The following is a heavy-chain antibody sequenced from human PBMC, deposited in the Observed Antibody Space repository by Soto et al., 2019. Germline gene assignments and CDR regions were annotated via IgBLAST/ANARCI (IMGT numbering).Heavy chain of an antibody. Sequence: EVQLLESGGGLVQPGGSLRLSCVASGFTFTTYGMNWVRQAPGKGLEWVSGIRASGDSTFNADSVKGRFTISRDNSKNTLYLQMNSLRAEDTAVYYCAKDLLQWLVVGHDAFDIWGQGTMVTVSS. CDR1: GFTFTTYG. CDR3: AKDLLQWLVVGHDAFDI. CDR2: IRASGDST. V-gene: IGHV3-23*01. J-gene: IGHJ3*02. D-gene: IGHD6-19*01.